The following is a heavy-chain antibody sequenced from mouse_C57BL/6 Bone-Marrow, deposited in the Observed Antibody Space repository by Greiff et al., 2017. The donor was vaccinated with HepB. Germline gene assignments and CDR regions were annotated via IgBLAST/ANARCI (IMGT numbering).Heavy chain of an antibody. J-gene: IGHJ4*01. D-gene: IGHD1-1*01. CDR2: ITPSSGYT. Sequence: QVQLQQSGAELAKPGASVKLSCKASGYTFTSYWMHWVKQRPGQGLEWIGYITPSSGYTKYNQKFKDKATLTADKSSSPAYMQLSRLTYEDSAVYYCASTTERDYYAMDYWGQGTSVTVSS. CDR1: GYTFTSYW. CDR3: ASTTERDYYAMDY. V-gene: IGHV1-7*01.